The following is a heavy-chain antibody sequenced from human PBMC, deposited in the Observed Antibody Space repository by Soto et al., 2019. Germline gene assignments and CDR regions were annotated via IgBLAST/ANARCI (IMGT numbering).Heavy chain of an antibody. CDR2: ISSSSSTI. CDR1: GFTFSSYS. Sequence: GGSLRLSCAASGFTFSSYSMNWVRQAPGKGLEWVSYISSSSSTIYYADSVKGRFTISRDNAKNSLYLQMNSLRDEDTAVYYCARPYYYDSSGYYLTDAFDIWGQGTMVT. CDR3: ARPYYYDSSGYYLTDAFDI. V-gene: IGHV3-48*02. D-gene: IGHD3-22*01. J-gene: IGHJ3*02.